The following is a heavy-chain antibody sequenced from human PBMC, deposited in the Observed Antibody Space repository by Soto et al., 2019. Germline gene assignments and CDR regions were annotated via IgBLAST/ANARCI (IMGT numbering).Heavy chain of an antibody. J-gene: IGHJ6*02. D-gene: IGHD1-7*01. V-gene: IGHV6-1*01. CDR2: TYYRSKWYN. CDR3: ARDKSITRITAQYYYYYGMDV. CDR1: GDSVSSNSAA. Sequence: SQTLSLTCAISGDSVSSNSAAWNWIRQSPSRGLEWLGRTYYRSKWYNDYAVSVKSRITINPDTSKNQFSLQLNSVTPEDTAVYYCARDKSITRITAQYYYYYGMDVWGQGTMVTVS.